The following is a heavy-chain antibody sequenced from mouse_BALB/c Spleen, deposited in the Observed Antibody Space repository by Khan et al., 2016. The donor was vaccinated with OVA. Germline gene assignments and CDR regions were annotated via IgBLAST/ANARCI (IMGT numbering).Heavy chain of an antibody. Sequence: QIQLVQSGPELKKPGETVKISCKASGYTFTNYGMNWVKQAPGKGLKWMGWINTYTGQPTYADDFKGRFAFSLKTSASTAYLQINNLKNEDTATYFCAKVGYNGTMDSWGQGTSVTVSS. J-gene: IGHJ4*01. D-gene: IGHD1-3*01. CDR1: GYTFTNYG. CDR2: INTYTGQP. V-gene: IGHV9-3-1*01. CDR3: AKVGYNGTMDS.